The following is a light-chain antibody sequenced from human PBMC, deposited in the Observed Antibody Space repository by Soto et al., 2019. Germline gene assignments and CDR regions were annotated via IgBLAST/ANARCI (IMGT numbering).Light chain of an antibody. CDR2: DVS. CDR1: SGDVGGYNY. V-gene: IGLV2-11*01. J-gene: IGLJ1*01. CDR3: CSYAGSYTYV. Sequence: QSALTQPPSASGSPGQSVTISCTGASGDVGGYNYVSWYQQYPDKAPKLVIYDVSRRPSGVPDRFSGSKSGNTASLTISGLPAEDEADYYCCSYAGSYTYVFGTGTKVTVL.